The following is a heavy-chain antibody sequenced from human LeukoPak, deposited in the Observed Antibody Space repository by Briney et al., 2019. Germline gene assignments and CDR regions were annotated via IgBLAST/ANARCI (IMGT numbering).Heavy chain of an antibody. CDR3: AREGGSFYYYYGMDV. Sequence: SETLSLTCTVSGGSISSYYWSWIRQPPGKGLEWIGYTYYSGSTNYNPSLKSRVTISVDTSKNQFSLKLSSVTAVDTAVYYCAREGGSFYYYYGMDVWGQGTTVTVSS. V-gene: IGHV4-59*01. CDR1: GGSISSYY. J-gene: IGHJ6*02. D-gene: IGHD1-26*01. CDR2: TYYSGST.